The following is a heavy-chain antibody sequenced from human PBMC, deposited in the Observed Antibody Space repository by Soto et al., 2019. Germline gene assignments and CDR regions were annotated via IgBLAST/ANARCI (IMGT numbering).Heavy chain of an antibody. V-gene: IGHV3-23*01. D-gene: IGHD3-16*01. CDR2: LLLPGRCT. CDR3: AKDAIANDGIWLMDS. CDR1: GFMFSDYD. J-gene: IGHJ5*02. Sequence: GGSLRLSCAASGFMFSDYDMTWIRQAPGKELEWVSDLLLPGRCTYYADSVKGRFTISGDTSANTVYLQMDGLRAEDTAVYYCAKDAIANDGIWLMDSWGQGTAVPVSS.